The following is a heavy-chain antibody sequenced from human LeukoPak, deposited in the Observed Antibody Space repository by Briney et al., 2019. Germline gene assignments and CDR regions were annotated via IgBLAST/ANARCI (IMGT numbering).Heavy chain of an antibody. J-gene: IGHJ6*02. CDR1: GFTFRIYS. V-gene: IGHV3-21*01. CDR2: IGPSSGDI. Sequence: PGGSLRLSCAASGFTFRIYSMNWVRQAPGTGLEWVSSIGPSSGDIYYADSVKGRFTISRDNAKNSLYLQMNSLRAEDTAVYYCARDYGEGGGYYYGMDVWGQGTTVTVSS. D-gene: IGHD3-10*01. CDR3: ARDYGEGGGYYYGMDV.